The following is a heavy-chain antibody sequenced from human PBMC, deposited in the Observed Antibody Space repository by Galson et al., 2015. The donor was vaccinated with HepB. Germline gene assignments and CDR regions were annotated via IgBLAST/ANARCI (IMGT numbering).Heavy chain of an antibody. J-gene: IGHJ4*02. CDR3: LRLGDLSGYSSS. CDR1: GFTLSGSA. D-gene: IGHD6-13*01. V-gene: IGHV3-73*01. Sequence: SLRLSCAASGFTLSGSAIHWVRHAFGKGPEWVGRIRSKASDYATAYAASLKGRFTISRDDSKNTAYLHMNSLKTEDTAVYYCLRLGDLSGYSSSWGQGTLVTVSS. CDR2: IRSKASDYAT.